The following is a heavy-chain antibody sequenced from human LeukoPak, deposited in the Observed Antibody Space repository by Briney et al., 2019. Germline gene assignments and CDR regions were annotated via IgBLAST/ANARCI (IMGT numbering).Heavy chain of an antibody. D-gene: IGHD3-22*01. CDR1: GFTFSIYA. CDR3: AKNYYDSSGYYYFDY. Sequence: PGGSLRLSCAASGFTFSIYAMSWVRQAPGKGLECVSAISGSGGSTYYADSVKGRFTISRDNSKNTLYLQMNSLRAEDKAVYYCAKNYYDSSGYYYFDYWGQGTLVTVSS. CDR2: ISGSGGST. J-gene: IGHJ4*02. V-gene: IGHV3-23*01.